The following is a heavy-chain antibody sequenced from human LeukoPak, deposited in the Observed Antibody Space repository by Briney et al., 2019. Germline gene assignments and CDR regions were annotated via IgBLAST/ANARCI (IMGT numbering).Heavy chain of an antibody. CDR1: GFTFSTYD. V-gene: IGHV3-13*01. CDR3: ARGLTGGLDF. J-gene: IGHJ4*02. D-gene: IGHD7-27*01. CDR2: VGAAGVT. Sequence: PGGSLRLSCAASGFTFSTYDMHWVRQATGKGLEWVSSVGAAGVTYYAGSVKGRFTISRENAEKSLYLQMHSLRAGDSAVYYCARGLTGGLDFRGQGTLVTVSS.